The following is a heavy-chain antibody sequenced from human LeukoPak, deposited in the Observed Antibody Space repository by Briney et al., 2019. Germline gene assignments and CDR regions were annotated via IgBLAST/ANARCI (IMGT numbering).Heavy chain of an antibody. CDR2: INPSGGST. CDR3: ARDYYYGSSGSRFDP. Sequence: ASVKVSCKASGYTFTSYYIRWVRRAPGQGLEWMGIINPSGGSTSYAQKFQGRVTMTRDTSTSTVYMYLSSLRSEDTAVYYCARDYYYGSSGSRFDPWGQGTLVTVSS. V-gene: IGHV1-46*01. CDR1: GYTFTSYY. J-gene: IGHJ5*02. D-gene: IGHD3-22*01.